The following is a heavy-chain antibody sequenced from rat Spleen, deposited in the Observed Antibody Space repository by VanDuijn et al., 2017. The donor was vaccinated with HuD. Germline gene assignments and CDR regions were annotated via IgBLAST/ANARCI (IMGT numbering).Heavy chain of an antibody. CDR3: ARQRHIMGPTGDFDY. D-gene: IGHD1-7*01. J-gene: IGHJ2*01. CDR1: GFTFSDFN. V-gene: IGHV5-7*01. CDR2: ISYDGSST. Sequence: EVRLVESGGGLVQPGRSLKLSCAASGFTFSDFNMAWVRQAPKKGLEWFATISYDGSSTYCRDSVKGRFTISRDNAKSTLYVQMYSLRSEDTATYYCARQRHIMGPTGDFDYWGQGVMVIVSS.